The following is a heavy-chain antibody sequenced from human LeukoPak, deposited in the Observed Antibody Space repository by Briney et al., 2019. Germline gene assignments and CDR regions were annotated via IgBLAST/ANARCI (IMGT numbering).Heavy chain of an antibody. CDR2: INPNSGGT. CDR3: AICSSFIDYYYMDV. V-gene: IGHV1-2*02. D-gene: IGHD6-13*01. J-gene: IGHJ6*03. CDR1: GYTFTGYY. Sequence: ASVKVSCKASGYTFTGYYMHWVRQAPGQGLEWMGWINPNSGGTNYAQKFQGRVTMTRDTSISTAYMELSRLRSDDTAVYYCAICSSFIDYYYMDVWGKGTPVTVSS.